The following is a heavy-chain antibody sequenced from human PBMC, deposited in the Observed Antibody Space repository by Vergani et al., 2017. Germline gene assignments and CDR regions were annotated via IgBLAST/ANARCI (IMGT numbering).Heavy chain of an antibody. J-gene: IGHJ4*02. V-gene: IGHV1-2*02. CDR1: GYTFTGYY. CDR2: INPNSGGT. Sequence: QVQLVQSGAEVKKPGASVKVSCKASGYTFTGYYMHWVRQAPGQGLEWMGWINPNSGGTNYAQKFQGRVTMTRDTSISTAYMELSRLRSDDTAVYYCARVSDRGSSSSQTVAYWGQGTLVTVSS. D-gene: IGHD6-6*01. CDR3: ARVSDRGSSSSQTVAY.